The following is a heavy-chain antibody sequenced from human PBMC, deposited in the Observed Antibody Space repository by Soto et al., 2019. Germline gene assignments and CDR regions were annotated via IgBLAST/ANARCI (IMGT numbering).Heavy chain of an antibody. CDR1: GGSFSGYY. J-gene: IGHJ6*02. D-gene: IGHD3-3*01. Sequence: SETLYLTCAVYGGSFSGYYWSWIRQPPAKGLEWFGEINHSGSTNYNPSLKSRVTISVDTSKNQFSLKLSSVTAADTAVYYCARGKTYYDFWSGPPRYYYYGMDVWGQGTKVTVS. CDR2: INHSGST. CDR3: ARGKTYYDFWSGPPRYYYYGMDV. V-gene: IGHV4-34*01.